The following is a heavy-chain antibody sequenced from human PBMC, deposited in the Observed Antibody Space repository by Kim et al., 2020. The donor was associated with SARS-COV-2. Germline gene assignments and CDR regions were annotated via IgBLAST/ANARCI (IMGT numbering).Heavy chain of an antibody. V-gene: IGHV3-48*03. CDR2: ISSSGSTI. J-gene: IGHJ6*02. CDR3: ARDLGYDSSGYSNYYGMDV. Sequence: GGSLRLSCAASGFTFSSYEMNWVRQAPGKGLEWVSYISSSGSTIYYADSVKGRFTISRDNAKNSLYLQMNSLRAEDTAVYYCARDLGYDSSGYSNYYGMDVWGQGTTVTVSS. CDR1: GFTFSSYE. D-gene: IGHD3-22*01.